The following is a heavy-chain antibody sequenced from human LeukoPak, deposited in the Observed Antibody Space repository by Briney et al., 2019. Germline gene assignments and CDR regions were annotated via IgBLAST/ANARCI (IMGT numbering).Heavy chain of an antibody. J-gene: IGHJ4*02. Sequence: PGGSLRLSCAASGFTFSSYWMHWVRQAPGKGLVWVSRINSDGSGTSYADSVKGRFTISRDNAKNTLYLQMNSLRAEDTAVYYCARQISGYYYSGDYWGQGTLVTVSS. CDR2: INSDGSGT. D-gene: IGHD3-22*01. CDR1: GFTFSSYW. CDR3: ARQISGYYYSGDY. V-gene: IGHV3-74*01.